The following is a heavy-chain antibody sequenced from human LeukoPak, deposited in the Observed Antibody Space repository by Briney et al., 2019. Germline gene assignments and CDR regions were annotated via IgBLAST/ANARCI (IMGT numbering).Heavy chain of an antibody. Sequence: ASMKVSCKASGYTFTSYGISWVRQAPGQGLEWMGWISAYNGNTNYAQKLQGRVTMTTDTSTSTAYMELRSLRSDDTAVYYCARDRLTVAGTTSFDYWGQGTLVTVSS. D-gene: IGHD1-7*01. CDR1: GYTFTSYG. J-gene: IGHJ4*02. CDR3: ARDRLTVAGTTSFDY. V-gene: IGHV1-18*01. CDR2: ISAYNGNT.